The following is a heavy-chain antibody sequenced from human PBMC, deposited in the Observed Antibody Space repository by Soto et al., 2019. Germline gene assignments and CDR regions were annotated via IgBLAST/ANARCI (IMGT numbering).Heavy chain of an antibody. V-gene: IGHV4-4*07. CDR1: GGSISSFY. CDR3: ARGSSRWDY. Sequence: PSETLSLTCTFSGGSISSFYWSWIRQPAGKGLEWIGRIYSGGRNNYNPSLKSRVTMSVDKSKNQFSLRLSSVTAADKAMYYCARGSSRWDYWGQGTLVTVSS. D-gene: IGHD6-13*01. J-gene: IGHJ4*02. CDR2: IYSGGRN.